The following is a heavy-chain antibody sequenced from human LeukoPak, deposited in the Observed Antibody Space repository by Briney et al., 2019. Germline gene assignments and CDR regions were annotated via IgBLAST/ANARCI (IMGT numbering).Heavy chain of an antibody. V-gene: IGHV4-34*01. J-gene: IGHJ4*02. CDR2: INHSGST. D-gene: IGHD6-13*01. CDR1: GGSFSGYY. CDR3: ARGQYSSSCPFDY. Sequence: PSETLSLTCAVYGGSFSGYYWSWICQPPGKGLEWIGEINHSGSTNYNPSLKSRVTISVDTSKNQFSLKLSSVTAADTAVYYCARGQYSSSCPFDYWGQGTLVTVSS.